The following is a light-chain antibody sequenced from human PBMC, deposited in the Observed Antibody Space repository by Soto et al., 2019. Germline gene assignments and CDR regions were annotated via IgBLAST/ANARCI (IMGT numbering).Light chain of an antibody. J-gene: IGKJ3*01. V-gene: IGKV1-12*01. CDR3: QQGNIFPFT. CDR2: GAS. CDR1: QGISSW. Sequence: DIRMTQSPSSVSASVGDRVTISCRASQGISSWLAWYQQKPGKAPKLLISGASTLQSGVPSRFSGSGSGTDFTLTINNLQPEDFATYYCQQGNIFPFTFGPGTKVDIK.